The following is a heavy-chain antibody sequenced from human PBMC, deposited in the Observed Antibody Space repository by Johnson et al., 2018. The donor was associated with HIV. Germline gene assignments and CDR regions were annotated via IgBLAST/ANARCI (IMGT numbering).Heavy chain of an antibody. CDR3: ARGTPWDAFDI. CDR2: IKQDGRDK. Sequence: VQLVESGGDGVQPGRSLRLSCAASGFTFSSYAMHWVRQAPGKGLEWVANIKQDGRDKYYVDSVKGRFTISRDNAKNSLYLQMNSLRAEDTAVYYCARGTPWDAFDIWGQGTMVTVSS. V-gene: IGHV3-7*01. CDR1: GFTFSSYA. J-gene: IGHJ3*02.